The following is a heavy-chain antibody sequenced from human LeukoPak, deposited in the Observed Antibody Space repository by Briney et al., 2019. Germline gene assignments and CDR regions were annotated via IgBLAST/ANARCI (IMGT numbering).Heavy chain of an antibody. D-gene: IGHD2-2*01. CDR2: ISYDGSNK. CDR1: GFTFSSYG. CDR3: AREAPAHDF. Sequence: GRSLRLSCAASGFTFSSYGMHWVRQAPGKGLEWVAVISYDGSNKYYADSVKGRFTISRDNVKNSLYLQMNNLRDDDTAIYYCAREAPAHDFWGQGTLVTVSS. J-gene: IGHJ4*02. V-gene: IGHV3-30*03.